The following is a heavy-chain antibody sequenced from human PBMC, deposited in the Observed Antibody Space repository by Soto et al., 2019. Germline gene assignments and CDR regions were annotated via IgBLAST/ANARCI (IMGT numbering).Heavy chain of an antibody. Sequence: EVQLVESGGGLVQPGRSVRLSCAASGFTFDDYGMHWVRQAPGKGLEWVSGISWNSGSIGYADSVKGRFIISRDYAKISLYLQMNNLRPEDTAFYFCAKVSTTHTFGPLDPWGQGTLVTVSS. V-gene: IGHV3-9*01. D-gene: IGHD1-1*01. CDR2: ISWNSGSI. CDR3: AKVSTTHTFGPLDP. CDR1: GFTFDDYG. J-gene: IGHJ5*02.